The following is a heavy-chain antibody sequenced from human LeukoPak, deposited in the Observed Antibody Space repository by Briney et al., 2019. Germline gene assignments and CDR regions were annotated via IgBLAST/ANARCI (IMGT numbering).Heavy chain of an antibody. CDR1: GGSFSGYY. CDR2: IIHSGST. CDR3: ARDDSSGYFPGV. D-gene: IGHD3-22*01. J-gene: IGHJ4*02. Sequence: PSETLSLTCAVYGGSFSGYYWSWIRQPPGKGLEWIGEIIHSGSTNYNPSLKSRVTISVDTSKNQFSLKLSSVTAADTAVYYCARDDSSGYFPGVWDQGTLVTVSS. V-gene: IGHV4-34*12.